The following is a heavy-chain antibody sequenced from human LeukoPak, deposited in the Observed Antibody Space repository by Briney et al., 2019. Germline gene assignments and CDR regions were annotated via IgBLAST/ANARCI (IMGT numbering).Heavy chain of an antibody. D-gene: IGHD6-13*01. J-gene: IGHJ6*03. Sequence: SETLSLTCTVSGDSINGYYWSWIRQPPGKGLEWIGFIYSGGSTNYNPSLNSRVTISRDTSKNHFSLELSSVTAADTAVYFCARGRVSSSSWSSTYYYYFYMDAWGRGTTVTVSS. CDR3: ARGRVSSSSWSSTYYYYFYMDA. V-gene: IGHV4-59*01. CDR2: IYSGGST. CDR1: GDSINGYY.